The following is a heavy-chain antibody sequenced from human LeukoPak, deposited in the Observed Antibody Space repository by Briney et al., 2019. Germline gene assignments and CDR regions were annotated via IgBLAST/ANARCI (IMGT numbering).Heavy chain of an antibody. Sequence: GSLRLSCAASGFNFSRYSMNWVRQAPGKGPEWISYIGISSGNTKYADSVKGRFTISGDKAKNSVYLQMNSLRVEDTAVYYCARDTKYAFDNWGQGTLVTVSS. D-gene: IGHD2-2*01. V-gene: IGHV3-48*01. J-gene: IGHJ4*02. CDR3: ARDTKYAFDN. CDR2: IGISSGNT. CDR1: GFNFSRYS.